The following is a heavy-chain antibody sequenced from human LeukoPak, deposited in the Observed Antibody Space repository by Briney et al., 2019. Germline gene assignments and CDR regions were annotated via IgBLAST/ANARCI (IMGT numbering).Heavy chain of an antibody. D-gene: IGHD6-19*01. V-gene: IGHV3-64D*09. CDR1: GFTFSKYA. J-gene: IGHJ4*02. CDR3: VKYSSGWYYDY. CDR2: INDNGRST. Sequence: GGSLRLSCSASGFTFSKYAMHWVRQAPGKGLEYVSAINDNGRSTYYADSVKGRFSISRDNSKSTLYLQMSSLRTDDTAVYYCVKYSSGWYYDYWGQGTLVTVSS.